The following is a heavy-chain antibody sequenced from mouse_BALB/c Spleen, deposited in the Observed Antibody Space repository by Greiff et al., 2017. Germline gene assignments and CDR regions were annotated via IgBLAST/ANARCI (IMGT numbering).Heavy chain of an antibody. CDR1: GYTFTDYA. J-gene: IGHJ2*01. Sequence: QVHVKQSGAELVRPGVSVKISCKGSGYTFTDYAMHWVKQSHAKSLEWIGVISTYYGDASYNQKFKGKATMTVDKSSSTAYMELARLTSEDSAIYYCAREGLRRGALDYWGQGTTLTVSS. V-gene: IGHV1S137*01. CDR3: AREGLRRGALDY. D-gene: IGHD2-4*01. CDR2: ISTYYGDA.